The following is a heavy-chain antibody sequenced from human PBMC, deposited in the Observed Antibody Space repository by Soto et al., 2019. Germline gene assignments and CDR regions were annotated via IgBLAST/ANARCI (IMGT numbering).Heavy chain of an antibody. CDR1: GGTFSSYA. Sequence: QVQLVQSGAEVKKPGSSVKVSCKASGGTFSSYAISWVRQAPGQGLEWMGGIIPIFGTANYAQKFQGRVTITADESTSTAYMELSSLRSEDTAVYYCARGEGIYYYDSSGYPRHGAFDIWGLGTMVTVSS. D-gene: IGHD3-22*01. V-gene: IGHV1-69*01. CDR2: IIPIFGTA. J-gene: IGHJ3*02. CDR3: ARGEGIYYYDSSGYPRHGAFDI.